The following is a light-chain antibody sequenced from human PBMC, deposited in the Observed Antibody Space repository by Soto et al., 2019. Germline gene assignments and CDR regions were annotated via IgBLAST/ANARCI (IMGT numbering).Light chain of an antibody. J-gene: IGKJ4*01. CDR3: QQRSNWPLT. Sequence: EIVLTQSPGTLSLSPGERATLSCRAIQSLSNNIYLAWYQQKPGQAPRLLIYDASNRATGIPARFSGSGSGTDFTLTISSLEPEDFAVYYCQQRSNWPLTFGGGTKVDI. CDR2: DAS. V-gene: IGKV3-11*01. CDR1: QSLSNNIY.